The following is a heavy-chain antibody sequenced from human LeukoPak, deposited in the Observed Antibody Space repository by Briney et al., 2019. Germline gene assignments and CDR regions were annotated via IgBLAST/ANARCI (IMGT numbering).Heavy chain of an antibody. CDR2: INHSGST. CDR3: ARGETASTYYYDSSGYYRLMYYFDY. CDR1: GGSFSGYY. J-gene: IGHJ4*02. D-gene: IGHD3-22*01. Sequence: SETLSLTCAVYGGSFSGYYWSWIRQPPGKGLEWIGEINHSGSTNYNPSLKSRVTIPVDTSKNQFSLKLSSVTAADTAVYYCARGETASTYYYDSSGYYRLMYYFDYWGQGTLVTVSS. V-gene: IGHV4-34*01.